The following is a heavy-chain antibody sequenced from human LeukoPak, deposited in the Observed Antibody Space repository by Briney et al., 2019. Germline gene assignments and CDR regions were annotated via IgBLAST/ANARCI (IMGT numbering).Heavy chain of an antibody. D-gene: IGHD6-19*01. Sequence: MSSETLSLTCTVSGGSISSGSYYWSWIRQPAGKGLEWIGRIYTSGSTNYNPSLKSRVTISVDTSKNQFSLKLSSVTAADTAVYYCARDLPKWLVLLDAFDIWGQGTMVTVSS. CDR3: ARDLPKWLVLLDAFDI. V-gene: IGHV4-61*02. J-gene: IGHJ3*02. CDR2: IYTSGST. CDR1: GGSISSGSYY.